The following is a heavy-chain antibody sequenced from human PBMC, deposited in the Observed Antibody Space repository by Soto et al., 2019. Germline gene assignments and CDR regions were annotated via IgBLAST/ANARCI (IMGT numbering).Heavy chain of an antibody. CDR2: ISAYNGNT. CDR3: ARSRRYCDFWSGYLTLQDV. D-gene: IGHD3-3*01. J-gene: IGHJ6*02. Sequence: ASVKVSCKASGYTFTSYGISWVRQAPGQGLEWMGWISAYNGNTNYAQKLQGRVTMTTDTSTSTAYMELRSLRSDDTAVYYCARSRRYCDFWSGYLTLQDVWGQGTTVTVSS. CDR1: GYTFTSYG. V-gene: IGHV1-18*01.